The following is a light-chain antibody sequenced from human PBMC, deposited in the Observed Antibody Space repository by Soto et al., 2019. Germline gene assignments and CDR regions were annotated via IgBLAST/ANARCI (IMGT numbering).Light chain of an antibody. J-gene: IGKJ1*01. CDR3: QQYNDWPT. V-gene: IGKV3-15*01. CDR1: QTGTNN. CDR2: RAT. Sequence: EIVMTQSPATLSVSPGERAILACTTNQTGTNNLAWYHQKPGPAPRLLNYRATTRVTGIPAMCSGSCSVTEFTLTISSQQSEDFAVYFCQQYNDWPTFGQGTKVDIK.